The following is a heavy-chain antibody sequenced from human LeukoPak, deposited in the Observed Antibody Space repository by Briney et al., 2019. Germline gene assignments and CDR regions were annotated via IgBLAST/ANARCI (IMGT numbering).Heavy chain of an antibody. CDR3: ARAGIQLWLRDY. Sequence: PGGSLRLSCAASGSTLSSSWMHWVRQAPGKGLEWVAVIWYDGGNKYYADSVKGRFTISRDNSKNTLYLQMNSLRAEDTAVYYCARAGIQLWLRDYWGQGTLVTVSS. D-gene: IGHD5-18*01. J-gene: IGHJ4*02. CDR1: GSTLSSSW. CDR2: IWYDGGNK. V-gene: IGHV3-33*08.